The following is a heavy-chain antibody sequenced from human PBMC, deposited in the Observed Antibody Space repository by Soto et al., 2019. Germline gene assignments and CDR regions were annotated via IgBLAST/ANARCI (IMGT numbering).Heavy chain of an antibody. CDR3: AREHTQPVERATAMWGYYYYGMDV. Sequence: PGVSLRLSCAASGFTFSSYSMNWVRQAPGKGLEWVSSISSSSSYIYYADSVKGRFTISRDNAKNSLYLQMNSLRAEDTAVYYCAREHTQPVERATAMWGYYYYGMDVWGQGTTVTVSS. D-gene: IGHD5-18*01. V-gene: IGHV3-21*01. CDR2: ISSSSSYI. CDR1: GFTFSSYS. J-gene: IGHJ6*02.